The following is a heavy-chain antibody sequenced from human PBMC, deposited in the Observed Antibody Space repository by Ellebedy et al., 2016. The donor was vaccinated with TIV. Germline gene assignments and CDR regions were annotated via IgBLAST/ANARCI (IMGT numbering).Heavy chain of an antibody. CDR1: GFSLSTSGVG. J-gene: IGHJ5*02. CDR2: IYWNDDK. CDR3: ARSPYGSPSDWFDP. D-gene: IGHD3-10*01. Sequence: SGPTLVXPTPTLTLACTFSGFSLSTSGVGVGWIRQPPGKALEWLALIYWNDDKRYSPSLKSRLTITKDTSKNQVVLTMTNMDPVDTATYYCARSPYGSPSDWFDPWGQGTLVTVSS. V-gene: IGHV2-5*01.